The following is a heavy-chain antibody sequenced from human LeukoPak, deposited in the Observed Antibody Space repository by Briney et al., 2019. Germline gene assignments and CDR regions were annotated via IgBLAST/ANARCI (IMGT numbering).Heavy chain of an antibody. CDR2: ISAYNGNT. V-gene: IGHV1-18*01. J-gene: IGHJ4*02. D-gene: IGHD2-15*01. CDR1: GYTFTSYG. Sequence: TAKLSCKPSGYTFTSYGISCGPHTPAQGHEWMGWISAYNGNTNYAQKLQGRVTMTTDTSTSTAYMELRSLRSDDTAVYYCARVVVAAGLDYWGQGTLVTVSS. CDR3: ARVVVAAGLDY.